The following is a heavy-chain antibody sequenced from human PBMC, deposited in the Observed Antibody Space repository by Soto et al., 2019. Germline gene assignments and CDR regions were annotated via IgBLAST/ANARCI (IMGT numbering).Heavy chain of an antibody. V-gene: IGHV4-59*01. Sequence: SETLSLTCSVSGGSLSSYYWSWIRQPPGKGLEWIGYILYSGHTNYNPSLQSRVSMSVDTSKNQFSLQMTSLTAADTAVYYSARWGYGPGRYLVYWGQGTPVTVSS. D-gene: IGHD3-10*01. J-gene: IGHJ4*02. CDR3: ARWGYGPGRYLVY. CDR2: ILYSGHT. CDR1: GGSLSSYY.